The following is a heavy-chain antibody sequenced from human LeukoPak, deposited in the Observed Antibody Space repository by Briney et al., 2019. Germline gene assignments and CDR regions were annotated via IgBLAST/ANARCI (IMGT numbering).Heavy chain of an antibody. CDR2: INHSGST. CDR3: ARERVGATGYSDY. D-gene: IGHD1-26*01. V-gene: IGHV4-4*02. Sequence: PSGTLSLTCAVSGGSISSSNWWSWIRQPPGKGLEWIGEINHSGSTNYNPSLKSRVTISVDTSKNQFSLKLSSVTAADTAVYYCARERVGATGYSDYWGQGTLVTVSS. J-gene: IGHJ4*02. CDR1: GGSISSSNW.